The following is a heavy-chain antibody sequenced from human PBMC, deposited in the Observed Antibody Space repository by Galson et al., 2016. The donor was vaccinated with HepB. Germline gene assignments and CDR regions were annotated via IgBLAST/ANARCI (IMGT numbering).Heavy chain of an antibody. CDR1: GGSVSSGSHY. D-gene: IGHD5-12*01. CDR3: ALTLYSAYGPPGY. Sequence: TLSLTCTVSGGSVSSGSHYWSWIRQPAGKGLEWIGRVYTSETTNYNPSLESRVTISIDTSKNQFSLNLRSVTAADTAVYYCALTLYSAYGPPGYRGRGTLVTVSS. V-gene: IGHV4-61*02. J-gene: IGHJ4*02. CDR2: VYTSETT.